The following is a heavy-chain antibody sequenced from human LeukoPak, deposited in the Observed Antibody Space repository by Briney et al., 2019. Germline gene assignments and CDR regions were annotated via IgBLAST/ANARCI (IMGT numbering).Heavy chain of an antibody. CDR1: GYTFTSYD. CDR2: IIPILGIA. J-gene: IGHJ3*02. CDR3: AREWELRSAFDI. V-gene: IGHV1-69*04. D-gene: IGHD1-26*01. Sequence: SVKVSCKASGYTFTSYDISWVRQAPGQGLEWMGRIIPILGIANYAQKFQGRVTITADKSTSTAYMELSSLRSEDTAVYYCAREWELRSAFDIWGQGTMVTVSS.